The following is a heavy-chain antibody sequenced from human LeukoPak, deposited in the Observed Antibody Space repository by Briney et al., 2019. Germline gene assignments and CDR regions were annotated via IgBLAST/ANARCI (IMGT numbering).Heavy chain of an antibody. Sequence: TAGGSLRLSCAASGFTFSAYTMSWVRQAPGKGLEWVSSICSSSTYIYYADSVKGRFTISRDNAKNSLYLQMDSLRAEDTAVYYCARGIEMTTIRTLPGWHWGQGTLVTVSS. CDR1: GFTFSAYT. J-gene: IGHJ4*02. D-gene: IGHD5-24*01. CDR3: ARGIEMTTIRTLPGWH. V-gene: IGHV3-21*01. CDR2: ICSSSTYI.